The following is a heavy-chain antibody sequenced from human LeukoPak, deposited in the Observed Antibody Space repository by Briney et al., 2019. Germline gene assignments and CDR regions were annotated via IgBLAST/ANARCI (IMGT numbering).Heavy chain of an antibody. Sequence: PGGSLRLSCAASGFTVSSNYMSWVRQAPEKGLEWVSVIYSGGSTYYADSVKGRFTISRDNSKNTLYLQMNSLRAEDTAVYYCAPLPTAHTAMVRGNYWGQGTLVTVSS. D-gene: IGHD5-18*01. CDR2: IYSGGST. CDR3: APLPTAHTAMVRGNY. J-gene: IGHJ4*02. CDR1: GFTVSSNY. V-gene: IGHV3-53*01.